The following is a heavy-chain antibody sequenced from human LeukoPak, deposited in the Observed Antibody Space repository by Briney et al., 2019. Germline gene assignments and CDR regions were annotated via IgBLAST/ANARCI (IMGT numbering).Heavy chain of an antibody. CDR1: GGTFSSYA. V-gene: IGHV1-69*13. D-gene: IGHD6-19*01. Sequence: ASVKVSCKASGGTFSSYAISWVRQAPGQGLEWMGGIIPIFGTANYAQKFQGRVTITADESTSTAYMELSSLRSEDTAVYYCARGGDSSGWYYYFDYWGQGTLVTVSS. CDR2: IIPIFGTA. J-gene: IGHJ4*02. CDR3: ARGGDSSGWYYYFDY.